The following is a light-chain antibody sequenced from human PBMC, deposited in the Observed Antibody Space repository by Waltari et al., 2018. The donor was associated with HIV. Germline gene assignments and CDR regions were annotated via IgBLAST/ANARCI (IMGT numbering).Light chain of an antibody. CDR2: EVS. J-gene: IGLJ1*01. Sequence: QSALTQPASVSESPGQSITISCTGSSSDVGGYDYVSWYQQHPGKAPKLMIYEVSNRPSGVSNRFSGSKSGNTASLTISGLQAEDEADYYCSSYTSSNIVFVVGTGTKVTVL. V-gene: IGLV2-14*01. CDR3: SSYTSSNIVFV. CDR1: SSDVGGYDY.